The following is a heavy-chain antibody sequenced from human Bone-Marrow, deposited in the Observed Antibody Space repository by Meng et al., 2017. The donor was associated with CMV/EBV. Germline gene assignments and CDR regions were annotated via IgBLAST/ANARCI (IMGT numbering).Heavy chain of an antibody. V-gene: IGHV3-23*01. Sequence: GGSLRLSCAASGFPFRSYAMSWVRQAPGKGLEWVSSISGSVGNTYYADSVKGRFTISRDNSGDTLYMQMSSLRAEDTAVYYCAREEAMVGYYTNWFDAWGQRALVAASS. D-gene: IGHD5-18*01. J-gene: IGHJ5*02. CDR3: AREEAMVGYYTNWFDA. CDR2: ISGSVGNT. CDR1: GFPFRSYA.